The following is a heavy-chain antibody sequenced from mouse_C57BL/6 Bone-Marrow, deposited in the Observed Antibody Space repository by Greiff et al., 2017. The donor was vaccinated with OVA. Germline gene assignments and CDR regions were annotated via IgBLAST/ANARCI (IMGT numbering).Heavy chain of an antibody. J-gene: IGHJ2*01. CDR1: GFTFSSYG. CDR3: ARNWGPYFDY. V-gene: IGHV5-6*01. D-gene: IGHD4-1*01. Sequence: EVKLVESGGDLVKPGGSLKLSCAASGFTFSSYGMSWVRQTPDKRLEWVATISSGGSYTYYPDSVKGRFTISRDNAKNTLYLQMSSLKSEDTAMYYCARNWGPYFDYWGQGTTLTVSS. CDR2: ISSGGSYT.